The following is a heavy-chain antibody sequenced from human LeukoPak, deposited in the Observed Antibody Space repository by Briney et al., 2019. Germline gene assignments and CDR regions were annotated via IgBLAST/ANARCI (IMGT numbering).Heavy chain of an antibody. CDR1: GFTFSSYA. J-gene: IGHJ4*02. V-gene: IGHV3-30-3*01. CDR3: ARDPRYTMVRGSRLDY. CDR2: ISYDGSNK. Sequence: GGSLRLPCAASGFTFSSYAMHWVRQAPGKGLEWVAVISYDGSNKYYADSVKGRFTISRDNSKNTLYLQMNSLRAEDTAVYYCARDPRYTMVRGSRLDYWGQGTLVTVSS. D-gene: IGHD3-10*01.